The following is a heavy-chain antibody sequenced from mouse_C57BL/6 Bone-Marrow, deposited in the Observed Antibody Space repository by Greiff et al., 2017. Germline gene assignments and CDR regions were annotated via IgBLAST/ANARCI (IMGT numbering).Heavy chain of an antibody. CDR1: GYTFTSYG. CDR2: IYPRSGNT. D-gene: IGHD1-1*01. V-gene: IGHV1-81*01. J-gene: IGHJ3*01. Sequence: QVQLQQPGAELARPGASVKLSCEASGYTFTSYGISWVKQRTGQGLEWIGEIYPRSGNTYYNEKFKGKATLTADKSSSTAYMVLRSLTSEDAAVYFCGIYYYGIFAYWGQGTLVTVSA. CDR3: GIYYYGIFAY.